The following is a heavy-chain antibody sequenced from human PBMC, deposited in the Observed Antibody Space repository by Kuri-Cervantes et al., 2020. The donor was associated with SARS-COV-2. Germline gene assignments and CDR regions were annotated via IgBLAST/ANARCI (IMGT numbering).Heavy chain of an antibody. D-gene: IGHD7-27*01. CDR3: ARFTHWGWDVFVL. V-gene: IGHV6-1*01. Sequence: TLRLTCAISGDSVSGNSVAWNWIRQSPSRGLEWLGSTYYRSKWFNDYAESVKSLIGITADTSRNHFSLQLTSVTPEDTAVYYCARFTHWGWDVFVLWGRGTMVTVSS. CDR1: GDSVSGNSVA. CDR2: TYYRSKWFN. J-gene: IGHJ3*01.